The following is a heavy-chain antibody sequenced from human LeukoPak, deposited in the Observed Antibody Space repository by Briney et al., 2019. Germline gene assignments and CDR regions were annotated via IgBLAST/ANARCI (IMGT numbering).Heavy chain of an antibody. CDR1: GGSISSYY. J-gene: IGHJ3*02. V-gene: IGHV4-59*01. CDR2: IYYSGST. CDR3: ARDTYYYDGSVWAFDI. Sequence: SETLSLTCTVSGGSISSYYWSWIRQPPGKGLEWIGYIYYSGSTNYNPSLKSRVTISVDTSKNQFSLKLSSVTAADTAVYYCARDTYYYDGSVWAFDIWGQGTMVTVSS. D-gene: IGHD3-22*01.